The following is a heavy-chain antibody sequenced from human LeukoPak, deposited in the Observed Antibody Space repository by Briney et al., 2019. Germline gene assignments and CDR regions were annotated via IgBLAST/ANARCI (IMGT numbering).Heavy chain of an antibody. CDR1: GFTFSTYW. Sequence: GGSLRLSCTASGFTFSTYWMSWVRQAPGKGLEWVANIKQDGSEKYYVDSVKGRFTISRDNAKNSLYLQMNSLRAEDTAVFYCARDGTYTDYDPDFDIWGQGTLVTVSS. V-gene: IGHV3-7*04. CDR3: ARDGTYTDYDPDFDI. J-gene: IGHJ4*02. D-gene: IGHD5-12*01. CDR2: IKQDGSEK.